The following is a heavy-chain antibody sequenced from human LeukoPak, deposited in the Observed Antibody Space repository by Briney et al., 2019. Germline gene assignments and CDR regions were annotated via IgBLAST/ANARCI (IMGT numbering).Heavy chain of an antibody. CDR1: GYTFTGYY. J-gene: IGHJ1*01. CDR2: INPSNGGA. Sequence: ASVKVSCKASGYTFTGYYIHWVRQAPGQGLEWMGRINPSNGGADFAQEFQGRVTMTRDTSISTAYMELSGLTSDDTAVFYCAREEGDYGSGSYYDVWGQGTLATVSS. V-gene: IGHV1-2*06. CDR3: AREEGDYGSGSYYDV. D-gene: IGHD3-10*01.